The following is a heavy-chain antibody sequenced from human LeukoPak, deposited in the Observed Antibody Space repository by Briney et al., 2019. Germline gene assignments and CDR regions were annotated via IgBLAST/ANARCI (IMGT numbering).Heavy chain of an antibody. CDR2: INWNGGST. V-gene: IGHV3-20*04. J-gene: IGHJ3*02. CDR3: ARDMKYSYGNDAFDI. Sequence: PGGSLRLSCAASGFTFDDYGMSWVRQAPGKGLEWVSGINWNGGSTGYAYSVKGRFTISRDNAKNSLYLQMNSLRAEDTALYYCARDMKYSYGNDAFDIWGQGTMVTVSS. D-gene: IGHD5-18*01. CDR1: GFTFDDYG.